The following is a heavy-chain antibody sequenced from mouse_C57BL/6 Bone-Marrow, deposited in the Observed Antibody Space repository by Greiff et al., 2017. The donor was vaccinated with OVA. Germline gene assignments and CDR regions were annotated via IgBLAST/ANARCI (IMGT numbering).Heavy chain of an antibody. CDR1: GYTFTSYG. Sequence: VQLKQSGAELARPGASVKLSCKASGYTFTSYGISWVKQRTGQGLEWIGEIYPRSGNTYYNEKFKGKATLTADKSSSTAYMELRSLTSEDSAVYFCARFRWLLRYFDYWGQGTTLTVSS. V-gene: IGHV1-81*01. CDR3: ARFRWLLRYFDY. CDR2: IYPRSGNT. J-gene: IGHJ2*01. D-gene: IGHD2-3*01.